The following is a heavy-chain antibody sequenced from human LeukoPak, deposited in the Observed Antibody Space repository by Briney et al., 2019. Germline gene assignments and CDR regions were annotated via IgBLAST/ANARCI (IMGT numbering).Heavy chain of an antibody. Sequence: SETLSLTCSVSGVSIISRSYYWGWLRQPPGKGLEWIGTIFYSGSSYYNPSLQSRVTLSVDTSQNQFSLKLSSVTATDTAVYYCARVVDSSGYNPYCFDYGGQGTLVTGSS. V-gene: IGHV4-39*01. CDR2: IFYSGSS. D-gene: IGHD3-22*01. CDR3: ARVVDSSGYNPYCFDY. J-gene: IGHJ4*02. CDR1: GVSIISRSYY.